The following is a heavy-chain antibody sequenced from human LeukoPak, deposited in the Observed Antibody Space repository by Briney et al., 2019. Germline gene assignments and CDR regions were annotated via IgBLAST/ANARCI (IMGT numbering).Heavy chain of an antibody. Sequence: GGSLRLSCAAPRVISSTHAMTWVRQAPGEGLEWVAATRGSGDQTCYADLVKGRFTIYRENSQKTLYLQLNSLRAEGTAMYYCAKDRNIVPTSSDYWGQGTVV. CDR2: TRGSGDQT. D-gene: IGHD5-12*01. J-gene: IGHJ4*02. V-gene: IGHV3-23*01. CDR3: AKDRNIVPTSSDY. CDR1: RVISSTHA.